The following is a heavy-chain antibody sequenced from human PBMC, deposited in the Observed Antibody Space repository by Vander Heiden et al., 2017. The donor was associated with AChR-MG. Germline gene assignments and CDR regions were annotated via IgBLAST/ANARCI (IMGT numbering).Heavy chain of an antibody. CDR1: GFTFDDYA. D-gene: IGHD4-17*01. J-gene: IGHJ4*02. Sequence: EVQLVESGGGLVQPGRSLRLSCAAPGFTFDDYAMHWVRQAPGKGLEWVSGISWNSGSIGYADSVKGRFTISRGNAKDSLYLQMNSLRAEDTALYCCAKALQPTVTEGFIDYWGQGTLVTVSS. V-gene: IGHV3-9*01. CDR2: ISWNSGSI. CDR3: AKALQPTVTEGFIDY.